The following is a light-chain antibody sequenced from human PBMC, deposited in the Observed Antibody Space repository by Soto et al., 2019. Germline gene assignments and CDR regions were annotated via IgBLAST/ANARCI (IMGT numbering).Light chain of an antibody. CDR1: SRDVGGYNY. J-gene: IGLJ3*02. CDR3: SSYTSSSTWV. Sequence: QSVLTQPASVSGSPGQSITISCTGTSRDVGGYNYVSWYQQHTVKTPKLMIYEVSNRPSGVSNRFSGSKSGNTASLTISGLQAEDEADYYCSSYTSSSTWVFGGGTEVTVL. V-gene: IGLV2-14*01. CDR2: EVS.